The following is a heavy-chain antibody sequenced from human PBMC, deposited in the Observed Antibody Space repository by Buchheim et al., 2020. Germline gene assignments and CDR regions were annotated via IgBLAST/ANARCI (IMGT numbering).Heavy chain of an antibody. CDR1: GYTFTTYY. CDR2: IKLDGGGT. Sequence: QVQLVQSGAEVKNPGASVKVSCEASGYTFTTYYIHWVRQAPGQGLEWMGIIKLDGGGTTYAQKFQGRVTVTSDTSTSTVYMELRSLRTEDTAVYYCAGDSPHTMYFDYWGQGTL. CDR3: AGDSPHTMYFDY. V-gene: IGHV1-46*01. J-gene: IGHJ4*02. D-gene: IGHD5-24*01.